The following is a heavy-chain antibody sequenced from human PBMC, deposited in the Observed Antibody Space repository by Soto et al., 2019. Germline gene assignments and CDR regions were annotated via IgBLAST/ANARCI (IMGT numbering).Heavy chain of an antibody. V-gene: IGHV4-31*02. J-gene: IGHJ4*02. CDR3: ARATPAGSADF. CDR1: GGSNIRDGYY. CDR2: ISYSGSS. D-gene: IGHD2-2*01. Sequence: SETLSLTXTVSGGSNIRDGYYWSWIRQHPGKGLEWIAYISYSGSSYSNPSLKSRVTISADTSKNQFSLRLTSVTAADTAVYFCARATPAGSADFWGQGTLVTVSS.